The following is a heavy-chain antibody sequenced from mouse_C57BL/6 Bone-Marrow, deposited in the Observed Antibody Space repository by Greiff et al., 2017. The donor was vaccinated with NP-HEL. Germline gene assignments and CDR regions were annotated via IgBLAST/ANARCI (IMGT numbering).Heavy chain of an antibody. V-gene: IGHV1-15*01. D-gene: IGHD2-3*01. CDR2: IDPETGGT. J-gene: IGHJ2*01. Sequence: VKLMESGAELVRPGASVTLSCKASGYTFTDYEMHWVKQTPVHGLEWIGAIDPETGGTAYNQKFKGKAILTADKSSSTAYMELRSLTSEDSAVYYCTRGGLLRLDYWGQGTTLTVSS. CDR1: GYTFTDYE. CDR3: TRGGLLRLDY.